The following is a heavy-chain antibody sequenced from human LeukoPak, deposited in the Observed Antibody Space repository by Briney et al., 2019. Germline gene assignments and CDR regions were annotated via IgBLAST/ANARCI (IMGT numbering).Heavy chain of an antibody. V-gene: IGHV3-48*01. CDR2: ISRSSSTI. Sequence: GGSLRLSCAASGFTFSTYTMNWVRQAPGKGLEWVSSISRSSSTIYYADSVKGRFTISRDNAKNSLYLQMNSLRAEDTAVYYCARDYGDYSFIDYWGQGTLVTVSS. J-gene: IGHJ4*02. CDR1: GFTFSTYT. CDR3: ARDYGDYSFIDY. D-gene: IGHD4-17*01.